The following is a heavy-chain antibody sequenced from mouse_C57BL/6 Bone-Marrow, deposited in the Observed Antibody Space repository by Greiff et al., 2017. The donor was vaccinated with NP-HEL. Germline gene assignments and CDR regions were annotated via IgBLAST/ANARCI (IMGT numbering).Heavy chain of an antibody. Sequence: QVQLQQSGAELVRPGASVTLSCKASGYTFTDYEMHWVKQTPVHGLEWIGAIDPETGGTAYNQKFKGKAILTADKSSSTAYMELRSLTSEDSAVYYCASRGYGSSYWYFDVWGTGTTVTVSS. V-gene: IGHV1-15*01. CDR2: IDPETGGT. CDR1: GYTFTDYE. CDR3: ASRGYGSSYWYFDV. J-gene: IGHJ1*03. D-gene: IGHD1-1*01.